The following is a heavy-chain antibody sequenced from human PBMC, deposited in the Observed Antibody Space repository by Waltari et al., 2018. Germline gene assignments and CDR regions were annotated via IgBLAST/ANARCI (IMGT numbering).Heavy chain of an antibody. CDR1: GFTLHTFA. CDR2: ISISDAT. CDR3: AKPFYNWDDPLVS. Sequence: EVQLLESGGELVQAGGSLELPWGVSGFTLHTFAINWVRRAPGTGLQWVAAISISDATFHADSVKGRFTISRDTSKDTVYLQMNSLSPDDTAVYYCAKPFYNWDDPLVSWGQGTLVTVSS. D-gene: IGHD1-20*01. J-gene: IGHJ5*02. V-gene: IGHV3-23*01.